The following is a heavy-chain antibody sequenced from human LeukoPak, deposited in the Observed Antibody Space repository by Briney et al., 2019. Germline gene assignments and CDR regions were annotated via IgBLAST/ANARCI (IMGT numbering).Heavy chain of an antibody. CDR2: ISGSGGST. CDR1: GFTFSSYA. CDR3: AKDQGSGDYVWGSYRYSLGSDY. V-gene: IGHV3-23*01. Sequence: PGGSLRLSCAASGFTFSSYAMSWVRQAPGKGLEWVSAISGSGGSTYYADSVKGRFTISRDNSKNTLYLQTNSLRAEDTAVYYCAKDQGSGDYVWGSYRYSLGSDYWGQGTLVTVSS. J-gene: IGHJ4*02. D-gene: IGHD3-16*02.